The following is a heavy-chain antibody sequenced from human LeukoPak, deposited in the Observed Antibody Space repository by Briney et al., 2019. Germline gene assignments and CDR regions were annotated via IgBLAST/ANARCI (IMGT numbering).Heavy chain of an antibody. Sequence: PAASVKVSCKASGYTFTSYYMHWVRQAPGQGLEWMGIINPSGGSTSYAQKFQGRVTMTRDMSTSTVYMELSSLRSEDTAVYYCAREGFCSGGSCYLSWFDPWGQGTLVTVSS. CDR3: AREGFCSGGSCYLSWFDP. D-gene: IGHD2-15*01. J-gene: IGHJ5*02. CDR2: INPSGGST. V-gene: IGHV1-46*01. CDR1: GYTFTSYY.